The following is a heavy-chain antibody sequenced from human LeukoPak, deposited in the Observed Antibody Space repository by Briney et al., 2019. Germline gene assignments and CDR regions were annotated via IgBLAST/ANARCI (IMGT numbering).Heavy chain of an antibody. Sequence: PAGGSLRLSCAASGFTFSSYGMYWVRQAPGKGLEWVAFIRYDGSNKYYADSVKGRFTISRDNSKNTVYLQMHTLRAEDTAVYYCAKGAGGSYGLYYFDYWGQGALVTVSS. V-gene: IGHV3-30*02. CDR2: IRYDGSNK. D-gene: IGHD3-10*01. CDR1: GFTFSSYG. J-gene: IGHJ4*02. CDR3: AKGAGGSYGLYYFDY.